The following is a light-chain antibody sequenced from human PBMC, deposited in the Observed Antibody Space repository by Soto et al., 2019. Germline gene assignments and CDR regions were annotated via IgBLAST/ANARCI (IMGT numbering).Light chain of an antibody. CDR2: ANS. Sequence: QPVLTQPPSVSGAPGQRVTISCSGSSSNIGAGYDVQWYRQFPGTAPKLIIYANSDRPSGVPVRFSGSKSGTSASLAITGLQAEDEADYYCQSYDSSLIVSKVFGTGTKLTVL. J-gene: IGLJ1*01. CDR1: SSNIGAGYD. CDR3: QSYDSSLIVSKV. V-gene: IGLV1-40*01.